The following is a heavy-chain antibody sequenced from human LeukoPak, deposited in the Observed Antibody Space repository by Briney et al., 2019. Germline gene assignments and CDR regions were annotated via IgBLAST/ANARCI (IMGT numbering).Heavy chain of an antibody. CDR3: AGTYYDILTGYFSGDY. CDR2: IYTSGST. CDR1: GGSISSGSYY. J-gene: IGHJ4*02. Sequence: SETLSLTCTVSGGSISSGSYYWSWIRQPAGKGLEWIGRIYTSGSTNYNPSLKSRVTISVDTSKNQFSLKLSSVTAVDTAVYYCAGTYYDILTGYFSGDYWGQGTLVTVSS. D-gene: IGHD3-9*01. V-gene: IGHV4-61*02.